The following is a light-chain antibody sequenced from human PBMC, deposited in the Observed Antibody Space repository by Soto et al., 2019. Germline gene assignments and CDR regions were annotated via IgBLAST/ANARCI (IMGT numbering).Light chain of an antibody. CDR2: EAS. CDR3: SSYTTSSTRV. Sequence: QSVLAQPPSASGSPGQSVTISCTGTSSDVGGYIYVSWYQHHPGKAPKLMIYEASKRPSGVPDRFSGSKSGNTASLTVSGLQAEDEADYYCSSYTTSSTRVFGTGTKVTV. J-gene: IGLJ1*01. CDR1: SSDVGGYIY. V-gene: IGLV2-8*01.